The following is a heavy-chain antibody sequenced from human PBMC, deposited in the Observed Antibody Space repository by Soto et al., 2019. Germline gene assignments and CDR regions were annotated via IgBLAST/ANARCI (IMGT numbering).Heavy chain of an antibody. CDR2: IIPILGIA. Sequence: QVQLVQSGAEVKKPGSSVKVSCKASGGTFSSYTISWVRQAPGQGLEWMGRIIPILGIANYAQKFQGRVTSTADKSTSTAYMELRSMRAEDTAVYYCARETGGFGARYYDGMDVWGQGTTVTVSS. CDR3: ARETGGFGARYYDGMDV. V-gene: IGHV1-69*08. J-gene: IGHJ6*02. CDR1: GGTFSSYT. D-gene: IGHD3-10*01.